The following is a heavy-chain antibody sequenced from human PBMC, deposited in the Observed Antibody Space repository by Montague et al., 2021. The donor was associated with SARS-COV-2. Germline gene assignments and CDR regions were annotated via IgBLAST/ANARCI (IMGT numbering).Heavy chain of an antibody. J-gene: IGHJ6*02. CDR1: GDSVSSHSAA. CDR2: TYYRSKWYN. D-gene: IGHD3-10*01. V-gene: IGHV6-1*01. Sequence: CAISGDSVSSHSAAWNWIRQSPSRGLEWLGRTYYRSKWYNDYAVSVKSRITINPDTSKNQFSLQLNSVTPEDTAVYYCAREYSPPLWFGELDYYGMDVWGQGTTVNVSS. CDR3: AREYSPPLWFGELDYYGMDV.